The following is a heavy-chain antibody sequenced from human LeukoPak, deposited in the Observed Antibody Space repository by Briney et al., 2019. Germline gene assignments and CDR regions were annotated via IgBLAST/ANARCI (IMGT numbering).Heavy chain of an antibody. V-gene: IGHV1-69*05. CDR2: IIPIFGTA. CDR3: AREFYYYYDSSGYYGAFDI. CDR1: GGTFSSYA. J-gene: IGHJ3*02. D-gene: IGHD3-22*01. Sequence: ASVKVSCKASGGTFSSYAISWVRQAPGQGLEWMGGIIPIFGTANYAQKFQGRVTITTDESTSTAYMELSSLRSEDTAVYYCAREFYYYYDSSGYYGAFDIWGQGTMVTVSS.